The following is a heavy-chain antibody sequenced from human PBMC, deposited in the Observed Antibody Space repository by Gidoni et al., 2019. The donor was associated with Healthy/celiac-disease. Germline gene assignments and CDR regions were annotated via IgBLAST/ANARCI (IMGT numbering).Heavy chain of an antibody. Sequence: EAQLLESGGGLVQPGGSLRLSCAASGFTFSSYAMSWVRQAPGKGLEWVSAISGSGGSTYYADSVKGRFTISRDNSKNTLYLQMNSLRAEDTAVYYCAKGGITVTLLPAFFDYWGQGTLVTVSS. J-gene: IGHJ4*02. D-gene: IGHD4-4*01. CDR1: GFTFSSYA. CDR2: ISGSGGST. CDR3: AKGGITVTLLPAFFDY. V-gene: IGHV3-23*01.